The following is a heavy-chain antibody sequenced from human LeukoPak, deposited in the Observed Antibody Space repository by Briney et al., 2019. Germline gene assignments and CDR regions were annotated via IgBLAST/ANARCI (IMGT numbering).Heavy chain of an antibody. J-gene: IGHJ4*02. CDR3: ARFIQRGYSYDSFDY. CDR2: IIPILGVA. Sequence: SVKVSFKASGYTFTSYGISWVRQAPGQGLEWMGRIIPILGVANYAQKFQGRVTITADKSTNTAYMELSSLRSEDTAVYYCARFIQRGYSYDSFDYWGQGTLVTVSS. CDR1: GYTFTSYG. D-gene: IGHD5-18*01. V-gene: IGHV1-69*04.